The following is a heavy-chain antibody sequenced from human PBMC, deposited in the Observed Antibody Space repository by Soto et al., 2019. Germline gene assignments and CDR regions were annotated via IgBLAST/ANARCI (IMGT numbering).Heavy chain of an antibody. CDR2: SNAGNGYT. CDR1: GYTFTTYS. D-gene: IGHD3-16*01. Sequence: ASVKVSCKASGYTFTTYSMHWVRQAPGHRLEWMGWSNAGNGYTQYSQDFQGRVTITRDTSASTAYMELSSLRSEDMALYYCARDGGSGMDVWGQGTTVTVSS. V-gene: IGHV1-3*02. CDR3: ARDGGSGMDV. J-gene: IGHJ6*02.